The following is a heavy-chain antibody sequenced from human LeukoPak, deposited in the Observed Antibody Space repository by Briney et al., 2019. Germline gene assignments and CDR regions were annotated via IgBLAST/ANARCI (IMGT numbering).Heavy chain of an antibody. CDR1: GYTFISYA. CDR2: INTNTGNP. Sequence: ASVKVSCKASGYTFISYAMNWVRQAPGQGPEWMGWINTNTGNPTYAQGFTGRFVFSLDTSVSTAYLQISSLKAEDSGVYYCARDGSSWYPRSRDWFDPWGQGTLVTVSS. D-gene: IGHD6-13*01. CDR3: ARDGSSWYPRSRDWFDP. J-gene: IGHJ5*02. V-gene: IGHV7-4-1*02.